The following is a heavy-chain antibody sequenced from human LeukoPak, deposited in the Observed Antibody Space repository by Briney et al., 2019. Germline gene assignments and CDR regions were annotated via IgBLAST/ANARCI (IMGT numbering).Heavy chain of an antibody. Sequence: SETLSLTCTVSGGSISSYYWSWIRQPPGKGLEWIGYIYYSGSTNYNPSLKSRVTISVDTSKNQFSLKLSSVTAADTAVYYCARSPYCTSTSCYGAGTINYWGQGSLVIVSS. CDR1: GGSISSYY. V-gene: IGHV4-59*01. CDR3: ARSPYCTSTSCYGAGTINY. CDR2: IYYSGST. D-gene: IGHD2-2*01. J-gene: IGHJ4*02.